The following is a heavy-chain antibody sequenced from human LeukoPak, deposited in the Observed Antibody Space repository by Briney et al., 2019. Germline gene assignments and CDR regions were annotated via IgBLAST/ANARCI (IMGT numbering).Heavy chain of an antibody. CDR3: ARDNGGTAMAYYSYYYMDV. D-gene: IGHD5-18*01. CDR1: GYTFTSYD. J-gene: IGHJ6*03. CDR2: MNPNSGNT. Sequence: ASVKVSCKASGYTFTSYDINWVRQGTGQGLEWMGWMNPNSGNTGYAQKFQGRVTMTRNTSISTAYMELSSLRSEDTAVYYCARDNGGTAMAYYSYYYMDVWGKGTTVTISS. V-gene: IGHV1-8*01.